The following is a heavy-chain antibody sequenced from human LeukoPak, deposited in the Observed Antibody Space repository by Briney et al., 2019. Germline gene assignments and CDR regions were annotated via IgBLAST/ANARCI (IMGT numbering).Heavy chain of an antibody. V-gene: IGHV4-59*01. CDR2: IYYSGST. J-gene: IGHJ6*02. Sequence: SETLSLTCAVYGGSFSGYYWSWIRQPPGKGLEWIGYIYYSGSTNYNPSLKSRVTISVDTSKNQFSLKLSSVTAADTAVYYCARDRRLGDFWSGYYWNYGMDVWGQGTTVTVSS. D-gene: IGHD3-3*01. CDR1: GGSFSGYY. CDR3: ARDRRLGDFWSGYYWNYGMDV.